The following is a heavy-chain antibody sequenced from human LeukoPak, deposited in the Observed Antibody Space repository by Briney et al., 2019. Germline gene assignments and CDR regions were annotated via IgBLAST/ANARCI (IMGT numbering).Heavy chain of an antibody. V-gene: IGHV3-53*05. D-gene: IGHD2-2*01. J-gene: IGHJ6*02. CDR1: GFTVSSNY. Sequence: PGGSLRLSCAASGFTVSSNYMSWVRQAPGKGLEWVSVVYGGGSTYYADSVKGRFTISRDNSKNSLYLQMNSLRTEDTALYYCAKGLVVPAAIPTYYYYGMDVWGQGTTVTVSS. CDR3: AKGLVVPAAIPTYYYYGMDV. CDR2: VYGGGST.